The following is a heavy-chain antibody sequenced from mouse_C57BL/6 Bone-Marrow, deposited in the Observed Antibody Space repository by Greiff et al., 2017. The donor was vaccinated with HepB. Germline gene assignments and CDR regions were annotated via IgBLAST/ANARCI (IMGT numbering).Heavy chain of an antibody. CDR3: ARYDYAVPFAY. CDR1: GYTFTSYG. J-gene: IGHJ3*01. CDR2: IYPRSSNT. V-gene: IGHV1-81*01. Sequence: QVQLKESGAELARPGASVKLSCKASGYTFTSYGISWVKQRTGQGLEWIGEIYPRSSNTYYNEKFKGKATLTADKSSSTAYMELRSLTSEDSAVYFCARYDYAVPFAYWGQGTLVTVSA. D-gene: IGHD2-4*01.